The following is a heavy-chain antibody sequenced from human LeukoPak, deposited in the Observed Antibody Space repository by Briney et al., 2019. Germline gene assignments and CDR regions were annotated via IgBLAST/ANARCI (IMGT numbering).Heavy chain of an antibody. J-gene: IGHJ6*03. CDR3: ARVGYTFSINDWSRIGLGVYGTKNYYYMDV. CDR1: GGSFSDYS. CDR2: INPRGGT. Sequence: SETLSLTCAVYGGSFSDYSWTWIRQPPGKGLEWIGEINPRGGTNHNPSLMSRVSMSVDTSKNQISLRVSSVTAADTAVYYCARVGYTFSINDWSRIGLGVYGTKNYYYMDVWGKGTTVTVSS. D-gene: IGHD3-9*01. V-gene: IGHV4-34*01.